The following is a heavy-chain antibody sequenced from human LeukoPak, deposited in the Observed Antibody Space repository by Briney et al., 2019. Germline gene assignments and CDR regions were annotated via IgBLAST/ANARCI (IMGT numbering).Heavy chain of an antibody. J-gene: IGHJ4*02. V-gene: IGHV3-30*03. CDR1: GCTFNNYC. CDR3: ARDWGRGDSKYLDF. D-gene: IGHD4-17*01. Sequence: GGSLRLSCAASGCTFNNYCLHWVGQAPAKGLEGVALISYYGSKKYYAGSAKGRITISRDNSRNTVFLEMNSLRGDDTAVYFCARDWGRGDSKYLDFWGQGILVTVSS. CDR2: ISYYGSKK.